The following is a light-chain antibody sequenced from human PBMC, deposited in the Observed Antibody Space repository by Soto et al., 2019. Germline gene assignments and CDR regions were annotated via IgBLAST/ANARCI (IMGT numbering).Light chain of an antibody. V-gene: IGKV1-5*01. CDR3: QQYNSYSPT. CDR2: DAS. J-gene: IGKJ2*01. Sequence: DIQMTQSPSTLSASVGDRVTLTCRASQSISSWLAWYQQKPGKAPKLLIYDASSLESGVPSRFSGSGSGTEFTLTISSLQHDDFATYYCQQYNSYSPTFGQGTQLEIK. CDR1: QSISSW.